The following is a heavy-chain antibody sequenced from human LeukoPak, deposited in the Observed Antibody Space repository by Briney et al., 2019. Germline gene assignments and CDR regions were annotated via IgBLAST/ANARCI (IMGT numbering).Heavy chain of an antibody. D-gene: IGHD6-19*01. CDR3: ARVVPKYSSGWYFDY. CDR1: GFTVSSNY. V-gene: IGHV3-66*01. J-gene: IGHJ4*02. CDR2: IYSGGST. Sequence: GGSLRLSCAASGFTVSSNYMSWVRQAPGKGLEWVSVIYSGGSTYYADSVKGRFTISRDNSKNTLYLQMNSLRAEGTAVYYCARVVPKYSSGWYFDYWGQGTLVTVSS.